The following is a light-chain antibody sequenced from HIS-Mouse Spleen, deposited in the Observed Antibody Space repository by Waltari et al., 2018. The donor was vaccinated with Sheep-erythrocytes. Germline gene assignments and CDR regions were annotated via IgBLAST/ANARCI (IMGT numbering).Light chain of an antibody. Sequence: AIWRTQSPSLLSASTGGRVTISCRMSQRISSYLAWYQQKPGKAPELLIYAASTLQSGVPSRFSGSGSGTDVTLTISCLQSEDFATYYCQQYYSCPFPFGPGTKVAIK. V-gene: IGKV1D-8*02. CDR2: AAS. J-gene: IGKJ3*01. CDR1: QRISSY. CDR3: QQYYSCPFP.